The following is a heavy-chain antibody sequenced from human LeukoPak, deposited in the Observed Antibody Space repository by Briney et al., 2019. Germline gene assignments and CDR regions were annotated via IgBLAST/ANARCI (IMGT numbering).Heavy chain of an antibody. CDR2: ISGSGGST. D-gene: IGHD1-26*01. Sequence: GGSLRLACAASGFTFSSYGMSWVRQAPGKGLEWVSAISGSGGSTYYADSVKGRFTISRDNSKNTLYLQMNSLRAEDTAVYYCAKEGISSYWFPTRGYFDYWGQGTLVTVSS. J-gene: IGHJ4*02. CDR3: AKEGISSYWFPTRGYFDY. V-gene: IGHV3-23*01. CDR1: GFTFSSYG.